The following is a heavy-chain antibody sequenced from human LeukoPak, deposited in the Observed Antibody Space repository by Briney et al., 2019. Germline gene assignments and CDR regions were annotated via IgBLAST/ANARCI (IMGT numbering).Heavy chain of an antibody. CDR1: GFTFSSYW. J-gene: IGHJ6*03. Sequence: GGSLRLSCAASGFTFSSYWMHWVRQAPGKGLVWVSRINTDGSSTSYADSVKGRFTISRDNAKNTLYLQMNSLRAEDTAVYYCAAARSNYYYYMDVWGKGTTVTVSS. CDR3: AAARSNYYYYMDV. D-gene: IGHD6-6*01. CDR2: INTDGSST. V-gene: IGHV3-74*01.